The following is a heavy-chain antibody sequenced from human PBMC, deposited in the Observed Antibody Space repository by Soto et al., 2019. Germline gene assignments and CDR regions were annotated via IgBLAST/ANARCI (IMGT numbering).Heavy chain of an antibody. CDR1: GGTFSSQT. V-gene: IGHV1-69*02. Sequence: QVQLVQSGAEVKEPGSSVKVSCKVSGGTFSSQTINWVRQVPGQGLEWMGSVIPIIGEGKYAQSFLGRVTITANRPTSTAYMELRSVRSEDRAVYYCASPAVNDLDADSSAFDIWGQGTMVTVSS. D-gene: IGHD1-1*01. CDR2: VIPIIGEG. J-gene: IGHJ3*02. CDR3: ASPAVNDLDADSSAFDI.